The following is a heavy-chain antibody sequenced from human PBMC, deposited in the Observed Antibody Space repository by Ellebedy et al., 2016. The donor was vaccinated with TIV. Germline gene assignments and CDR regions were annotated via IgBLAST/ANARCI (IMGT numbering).Heavy chain of an antibody. CDR3: ASSSWGYAFDY. Sequence: MPSETLSLTCTVSGGSISSYYWSWIRQPPGKGLEWIGYIYYSGSTNYNPSLQSRVTISVDTSKNQFSLKLSSVTAADTAVYYCASSSWGYAFDYWGQGTLVTVSS. CDR2: IYYSGST. D-gene: IGHD6-6*01. J-gene: IGHJ4*02. CDR1: GGSISSYY. V-gene: IGHV4-59*01.